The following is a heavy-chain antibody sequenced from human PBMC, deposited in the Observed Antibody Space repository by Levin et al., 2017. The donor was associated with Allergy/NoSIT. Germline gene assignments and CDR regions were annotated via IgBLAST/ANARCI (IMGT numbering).Heavy chain of an antibody. CDR2: IYYSGST. Sequence: SETLSLTCTVSGGSVSSGSYYWSWIRQPPGKGLEWIGYIYYSGSTNYNPSLKSRVTISVDTSKNQFSLKLSSVTAADTAVYYCAREVPEGLPLGIWYFDLWGRGTLVTVSS. D-gene: IGHD5-12*01. CDR1: GGSVSSGSYY. CDR3: AREVPEGLPLGIWYFDL. J-gene: IGHJ2*01. V-gene: IGHV4-61*01.